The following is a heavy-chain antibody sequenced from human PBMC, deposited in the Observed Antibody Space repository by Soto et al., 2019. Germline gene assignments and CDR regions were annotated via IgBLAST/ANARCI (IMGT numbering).Heavy chain of an antibody. V-gene: IGHV3-23*01. CDR2: ISGSGGST. J-gene: IGHJ6*02. CDR1: GFTFSSYA. Sequence: PGGSLRLSCAASGFTFSSYAMSWVRQAPGKGLEWVSAISGSGGSTYYADSVKGRFTISRDNSKNTLYLQMNSLRAEDTAVYYCAKEDPSSSSHYYYGMDVWGQGTTVTVSS. CDR3: AKEDPSSSSHYYYGMDV. D-gene: IGHD6-6*01.